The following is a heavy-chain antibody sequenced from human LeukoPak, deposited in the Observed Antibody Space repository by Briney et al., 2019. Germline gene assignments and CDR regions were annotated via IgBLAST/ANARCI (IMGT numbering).Heavy chain of an antibody. D-gene: IGHD3-10*01. V-gene: IGHV3-7*01. J-gene: IGHJ4*02. CDR2: IKQDGSEK. CDR1: GFTFSSYW. CDR3: ARFSWFGEFCFDY. Sequence: GGSLRLSCAASGFTFSSYWISWVRQAPGKGLEWVANIKQDGSEKYYVDSVKGRFTISRDNAKNSLYLQMNSLRAEDTAVYYCARFSWFGEFCFDYWGQGTLVTVSS.